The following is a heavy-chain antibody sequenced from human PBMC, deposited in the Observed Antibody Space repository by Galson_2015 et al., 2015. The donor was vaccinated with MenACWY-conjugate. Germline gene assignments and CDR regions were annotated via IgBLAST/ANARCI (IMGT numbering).Heavy chain of an antibody. CDR3: VKSPRVILSSFES. D-gene: IGHD2-21*01. J-gene: IGHJ4*02. CDR1: GFTFSPYA. V-gene: IGHV3-64D*06. Sequence: LRLSCAGSGFTFSPYAMHWVRQAPGKGPEYVSVISGNGGTIFHADSVKGRFTISRDNSKNTLYLQMNNVTTEDTAVYFCVKSPRVILSSFESWGQGTLVTVSS. CDR2: ISGNGGTI.